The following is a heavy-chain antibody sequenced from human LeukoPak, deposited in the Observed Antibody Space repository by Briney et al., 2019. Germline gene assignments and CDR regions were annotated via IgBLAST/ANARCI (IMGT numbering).Heavy chain of an antibody. V-gene: IGHV4-31*03. D-gene: IGHD7-27*01. CDR1: GGSFSSGGYY. Sequence: SQTLSLTCTVSGGSFSSGGYYWSWIRQHPGKGLEWIGYIFYSVTTYYNPSLKSRDIISVDASKNQFSLRLSSVTAADTAVYYCARDLGGLGKIDYWGQGTLVTVSS. CDR2: IFYSVTT. CDR3: ARDLGGLGKIDY. J-gene: IGHJ4*02.